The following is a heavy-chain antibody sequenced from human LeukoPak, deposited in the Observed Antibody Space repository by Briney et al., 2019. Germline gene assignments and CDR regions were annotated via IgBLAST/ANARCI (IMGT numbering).Heavy chain of an antibody. CDR3: AKSRAVAGTVWFDP. D-gene: IGHD6-19*01. V-gene: IGHV3-23*01. CDR1: GFTFSSYA. J-gene: IGHJ5*02. Sequence: PGGSLRLSCAASGFTFSSYAMSWVRQAPGKGLEWVSAISGSGGSTYYADSVKGRFTISRDNSKNTLYLQMNSLRAEGTAVYYCAKSRAVAGTVWFDPWGQGTLVTVSS. CDR2: ISGSGGST.